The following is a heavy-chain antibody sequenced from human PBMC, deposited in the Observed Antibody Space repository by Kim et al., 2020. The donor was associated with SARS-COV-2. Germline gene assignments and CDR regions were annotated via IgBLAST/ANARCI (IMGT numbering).Heavy chain of an antibody. CDR2: ISSNGGST. D-gene: IGHD6-25*01. Sequence: GGSLRLSCSASGFTFSSYAMHWVRQAPGKGLEYVSAISSNGGSTYYADSVKGRFTISRDNSKNTLYLQMSSLRAEDTAVYYCAHPAQGLQSEAFDIWGQGTMVTVSS. CDR1: GFTFSSYA. J-gene: IGHJ3*02. V-gene: IGHV3-64D*06. CDR3: AHPAQGLQSEAFDI.